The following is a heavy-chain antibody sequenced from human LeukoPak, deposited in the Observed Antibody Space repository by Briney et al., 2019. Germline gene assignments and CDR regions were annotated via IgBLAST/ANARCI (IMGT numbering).Heavy chain of an antibody. D-gene: IGHD4-23*01. V-gene: IGHV4-59*11. J-gene: IGHJ4*02. CDR2: IYYSGST. CDR3: ARGRGNRKFDY. CDR1: GGSISSHY. Sequence: SETLSLTCTVSGGSISSHYWSWIRQPPGKGLEWIGYIYYSGSTNYNPSLKSRVTISVDTSKSQFSLKLSSVTAADTAVYYCARGRGNRKFDYWGQGTLVTVSS.